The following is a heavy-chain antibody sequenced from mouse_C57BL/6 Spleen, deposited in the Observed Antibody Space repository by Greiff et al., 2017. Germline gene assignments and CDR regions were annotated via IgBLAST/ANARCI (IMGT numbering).Heavy chain of an antibody. CDR1: GYAFTNYL. CDR3: ARKGYYYGSSYEGYAMDY. V-gene: IGHV1-54*01. CDR2: INPGSGGT. Sequence: QVQLQQSGAELVRPGTSVKVSCKASGYAFTNYLIEWVKQRPGQGLAWIGVINPGSGGTNYNEKFKGKATLTADKSSSTAYMQLSSLTSEDSAVXFCARKGYYYGSSYEGYAMDYWGQGTSVTVSS. J-gene: IGHJ4*01. D-gene: IGHD1-1*01.